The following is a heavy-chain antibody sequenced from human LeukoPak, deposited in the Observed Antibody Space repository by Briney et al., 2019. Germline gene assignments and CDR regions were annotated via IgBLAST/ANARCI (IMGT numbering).Heavy chain of an antibody. V-gene: IGHV3-30*04. CDR3: ARDRGITMIVVVSTLFDY. CDR1: GFTFSSYA. Sequence: GGSLRLSCAASGFTFSSYAMHWVRQAPGKGLEWMAVISYDGSNKYYADSVKGRFTISRDNSKNTLYLQMNSLRAEDTAVYYCARDRGITMIVVVSTLFDYWGQGTLVTVSS. CDR2: ISYDGSNK. D-gene: IGHD3-22*01. J-gene: IGHJ4*02.